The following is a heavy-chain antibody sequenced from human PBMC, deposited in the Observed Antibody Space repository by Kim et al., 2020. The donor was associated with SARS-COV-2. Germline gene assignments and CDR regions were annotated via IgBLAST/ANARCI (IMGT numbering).Heavy chain of an antibody. CDR1: GFTFSSYA. Sequence: GGSLRLSCAASGFTFSSYAMSWVRQAPGKGLEWVSAISGSGGSTYYADSVKGRFTISRDNSKNTLYLQMNSLRAEDTAVYYCAKLGYDFWSGYGNHYWGQGTLVTVSS. CDR2: ISGSGGST. V-gene: IGHV3-23*01. CDR3: AKLGYDFWSGYGNHY. D-gene: IGHD3-3*01. J-gene: IGHJ4*02.